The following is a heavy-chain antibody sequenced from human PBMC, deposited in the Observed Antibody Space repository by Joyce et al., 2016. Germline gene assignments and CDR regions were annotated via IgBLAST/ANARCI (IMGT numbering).Heavy chain of an antibody. Sequence: QITLKESGPTLVKPTQTLTLTCTFSGFSLTTSGVGVGWIRQPPGKAPEWLALIYWDDDKRYSPSLRNRLSIAKATSRYQVVLIMTEMDPVDTATYYCAHSPFYGLGSPFDYCGQGILVTVSS. D-gene: IGHD3-10*01. V-gene: IGHV2-5*02. CDR2: IYWDDDK. CDR3: AHSPFYGLGSPFDY. J-gene: IGHJ4*02. CDR1: GFSLTTSGVG.